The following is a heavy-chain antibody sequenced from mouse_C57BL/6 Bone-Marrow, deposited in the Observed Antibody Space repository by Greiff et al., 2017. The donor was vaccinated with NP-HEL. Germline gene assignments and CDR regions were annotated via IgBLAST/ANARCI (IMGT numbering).Heavy chain of an antibody. J-gene: IGHJ2*01. CDR1: GYTFTSYW. V-gene: IGHV1-64*01. CDR3: AREGGYYYGSSYDYFDY. D-gene: IGHD1-1*01. Sequence: QVQLQQPGAELVKPGASVKLSCKASGYTFTSYWMHWVKQRPGQGLEWIGMIHPISGSTNYNEKFKSKATLTVDKSSSTAYMQLSSLTSEDSAVYYCAREGGYYYGSSYDYFDYWGQGTTLTVSS. CDR2: IHPISGST.